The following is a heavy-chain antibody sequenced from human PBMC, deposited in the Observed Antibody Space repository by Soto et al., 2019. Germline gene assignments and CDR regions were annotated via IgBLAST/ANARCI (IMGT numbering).Heavy chain of an antibody. CDR2: IKQGGSEK. CDR1: GFTFSSYW. D-gene: IGHD5-12*01. CDR3: ARDATWGKWLRLGFDY. Sequence: GGSLRLSCAASGFTFSSYWMSWVRQAPGKGLEWVANIKQGGSEKYYVDSVKGRFTISRDNAKNSLYLQMNSLRAEDTAVYYCARDATWGKWLRLGFDYWGRGTLVTVSS. J-gene: IGHJ4*02. V-gene: IGHV3-7*03.